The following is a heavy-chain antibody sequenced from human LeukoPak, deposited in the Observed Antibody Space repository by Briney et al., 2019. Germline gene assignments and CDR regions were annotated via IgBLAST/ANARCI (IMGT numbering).Heavy chain of an antibody. Sequence: GGSLRLSCAASGFTFSSYAMRWVRQAPGKGLEWVSAISGSGGSTYYADSVKGRFTISRDNSKNTLYLQMNSLRAEDTAAYYCAKVGGVPAARHSYYYYGIDVWGQGTTVTVSS. J-gene: IGHJ6*02. D-gene: IGHD2-2*01. CDR2: ISGSGGST. CDR1: GFTFSSYA. V-gene: IGHV3-23*01. CDR3: AKVGGVPAARHSYYYYGIDV.